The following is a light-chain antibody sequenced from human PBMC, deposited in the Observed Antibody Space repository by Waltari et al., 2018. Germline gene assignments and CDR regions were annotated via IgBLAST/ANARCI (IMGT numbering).Light chain of an antibody. CDR2: AFK. V-gene: IGLV2-8*01. CDR1: NSPVETYNH. J-gene: IGLJ2*01. Sequence: QSALTQPPPTSGAPGPSGTIPCTGPNSPVETYNHCSWFQQPPGRAPKLLIYAFKKRPSGVPERVSGSKSDNRASLTVSGLQAYDEAVYHCSSYAGSNTLVFGGGTKLTVL. CDR3: SSYAGSNTLV.